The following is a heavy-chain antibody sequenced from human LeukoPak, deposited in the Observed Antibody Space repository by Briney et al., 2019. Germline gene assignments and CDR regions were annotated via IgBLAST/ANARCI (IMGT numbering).Heavy chain of an antibody. J-gene: IGHJ4*02. CDR3: ASRIAVAGPRHLPRDY. V-gene: IGHV4-34*01. Sequence: SGTLSLTCAVYGGAFSGYYWSWISQPPGKGRGWSGEINHSGSTNYKPSHKSRATISVDTSTNQSSLKLSSVTAADTAVYYCASRIAVAGPRHLPRDYWGQGTLVTASS. CDR1: GGAFSGYY. D-gene: IGHD6-19*01. CDR2: INHSGST.